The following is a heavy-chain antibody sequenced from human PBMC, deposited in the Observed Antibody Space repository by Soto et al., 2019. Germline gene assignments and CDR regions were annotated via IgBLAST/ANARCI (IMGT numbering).Heavy chain of an antibody. D-gene: IGHD6-13*01. CDR1: RYTFSNFW. V-gene: IGHV5-51*01. Sequence: GESLKISCQGSRYTFSNFWIGWVRQLPGKGLEWMGIIYPGDHETRYSPSFHGKVTISADKSINTAYLQWNSLEASDTAFYFCARSPRSSPYFDYWGQGALVT. J-gene: IGHJ4*02. CDR2: IYPGDHET. CDR3: ARSPRSSPYFDY.